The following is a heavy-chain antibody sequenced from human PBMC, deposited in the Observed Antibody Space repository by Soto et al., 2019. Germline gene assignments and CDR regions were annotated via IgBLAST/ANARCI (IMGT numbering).Heavy chain of an antibody. V-gene: IGHV4-61*08. CDR1: GGSTSSGGYY. CDR3: ARADPDASVGY. Sequence: SETLSLTCTVSGGSTSSGGYYWSWIRQHPGKGLEWIGYIYYSGSTYYNPSLKSRVTISADTSKNQFSLRMNSMIAADTAVYYCARADPDASVGYWGQGTLVTVSS. CDR2: IYYSGST. D-gene: IGHD2-15*01. J-gene: IGHJ4*02.